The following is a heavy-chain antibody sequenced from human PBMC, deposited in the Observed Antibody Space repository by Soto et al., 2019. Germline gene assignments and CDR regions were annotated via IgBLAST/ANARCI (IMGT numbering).Heavy chain of an antibody. CDR3: AGLCPYVTSGSHLNN. D-gene: IGHD3-22*01. CDR2: IYYLGNT. J-gene: IGHJ4*02. CDR1: GGSISSSSSY. V-gene: IGHV4-39*01. Sequence: PSETLSLTCTVAGGSISSSSSYWGWIRQPPGKGLECFGSIYYLGNTYYNPSLGGRVSISVDPSKNQFSLKLNSVTAADTAVFYCAGLCPYVTSGSHLNNLGQRTLVTVSS.